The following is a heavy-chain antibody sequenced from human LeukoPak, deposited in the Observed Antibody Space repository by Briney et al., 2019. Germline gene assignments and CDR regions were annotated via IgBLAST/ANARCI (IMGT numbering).Heavy chain of an antibody. V-gene: IGHV4-34*01. Sequence: PSETLSLTCAVYGGSFSGYYWSWIRQPPGKGLEWIGEINHSGSTNYNPSLKSRVTISVDTSKNQFSLKLSSVTAADTAVYYCARGRSSSWYAHRYFQHWGQGTLVTVSS. D-gene: IGHD6-13*01. J-gene: IGHJ1*01. CDR3: ARGRSSSWYAHRYFQH. CDR1: GGSFSGYY. CDR2: INHSGST.